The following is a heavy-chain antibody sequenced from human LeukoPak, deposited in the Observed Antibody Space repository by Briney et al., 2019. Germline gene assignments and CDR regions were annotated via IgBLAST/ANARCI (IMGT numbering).Heavy chain of an antibody. CDR2: INPRGGST. CDR1: GYTFTSHF. Sequence: GASVKVSCKASGYTFTSHFMHWVRQAPGQGLEWMGIINPRGGSTSYTQKFQGRVTMTRDTSTSTVYMELNSLKSEDTAVYYCANFNYDVLTGCDYWGQGTLVTVSS. J-gene: IGHJ4*02. CDR3: ANFNYDVLTGCDY. D-gene: IGHD3-9*01. V-gene: IGHV1-46*01.